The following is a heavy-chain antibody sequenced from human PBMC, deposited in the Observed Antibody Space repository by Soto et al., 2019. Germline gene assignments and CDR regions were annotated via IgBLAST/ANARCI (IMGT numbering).Heavy chain of an antibody. D-gene: IGHD3-10*01. CDR2: TIPAIDLI. CDR3: ARTGSFDY. V-gene: IGHV1-69*02. CDR1: AGTFDTYS. J-gene: IGHJ4*02. Sequence: QVQLVQSGAEVKKPGASVKVSCKASAGTFDTYSIMWVRQAPGQGLEWMGRTIPAIDLINYAQKFRGRFTITVDKSTTTVYMELRSLRYEDTAIYYCARTGSFDYWGQGTLVTVSS.